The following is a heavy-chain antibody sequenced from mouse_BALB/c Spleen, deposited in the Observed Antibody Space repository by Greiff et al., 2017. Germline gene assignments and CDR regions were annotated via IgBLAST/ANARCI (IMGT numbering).Heavy chain of an antibody. CDR2: IWGDGST. J-gene: IGHJ3*01. CDR1: GFSLTGYG. V-gene: IGHV2-6-7*01. Sequence: VQVVESGPGLVAPSQSLSITCTVSGFSLTGYGVNWVRQPPGKGLEWLGMIWGDGSTDYNSALKSRLSISKDNSKSQVFLKMNSLQTDDTARYYCARDRAYYGYDGSWFAYWGQGTLVTVSA. D-gene: IGHD2-2*01. CDR3: ARDRAYYGYDGSWFAY.